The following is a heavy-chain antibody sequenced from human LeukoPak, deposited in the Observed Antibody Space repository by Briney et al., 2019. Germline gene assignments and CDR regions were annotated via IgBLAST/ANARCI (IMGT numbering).Heavy chain of an antibody. Sequence: GGSLRLSCAASGFTFSSYGMHWVRQAPGQGLEWVAFIRDDGSKTYYADSVKGRFTIFRDNSKNTVYLQMNSLRAEDTAVYYCAKGLYGGNPGAFDYWGQGTLVTVSS. CDR3: AKGLYGGNPGAFDY. CDR1: GFTFSSYG. V-gene: IGHV3-30*02. J-gene: IGHJ4*02. CDR2: IRDDGSKT. D-gene: IGHD4-23*01.